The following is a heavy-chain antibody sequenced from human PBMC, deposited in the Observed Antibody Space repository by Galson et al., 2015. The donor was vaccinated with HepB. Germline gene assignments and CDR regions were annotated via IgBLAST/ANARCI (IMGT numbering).Heavy chain of an antibody. CDR1: GFTFGDYA. V-gene: IGHV3-49*03. Sequence: SLRLSCAASGFTFGDYAMSWFRQAPGKGLEWVGFIRSKAYGGTTEYAASVKGRFTISRDDSKSIAYLQMNSLKTEDTAVYYCAKAGSGKYNWFDPWGQGTLVTVSS. D-gene: IGHD3-10*01. J-gene: IGHJ5*02. CDR2: IRSKAYGGTT. CDR3: AKAGSGKYNWFDP.